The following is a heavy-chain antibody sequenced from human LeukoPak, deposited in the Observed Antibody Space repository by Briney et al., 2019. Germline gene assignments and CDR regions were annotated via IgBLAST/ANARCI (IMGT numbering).Heavy chain of an antibody. V-gene: IGHV4-39*01. J-gene: IGHJ3*02. CDR3: ARGWELPLGPGAFDI. Sequence: SETLSLTCTVSGGSISSSSYYWGWIRQPPGKGLEWIGSIYYSGSTYYNPSLRSRVTISVDTSKNQFSLKLSSVTAADTAVYYCARGWELPLGPGAFDIWGQGTMVTVSS. D-gene: IGHD1-26*01. CDR1: GGSISSSSYY. CDR2: IYYSGST.